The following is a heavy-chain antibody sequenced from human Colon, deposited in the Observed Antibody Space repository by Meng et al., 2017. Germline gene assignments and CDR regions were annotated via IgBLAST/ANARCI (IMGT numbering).Heavy chain of an antibody. Sequence: QGQRRGAGHGLGSPSGTLSLTCAVSGASISSTYWWSWVRQPPGKGLEWIGEVHHSGGTNYNPSLKSRVTISVDESNNQYSLSLTSVTAADTAIYYCGRNGAYSIDPWGRGTLVTVSS. CDR2: VHHSGGT. D-gene: IGHD2-15*01. V-gene: IGHV4-4*02. CDR1: GASISSTYW. CDR3: GRNGAYSIDP. J-gene: IGHJ5*02.